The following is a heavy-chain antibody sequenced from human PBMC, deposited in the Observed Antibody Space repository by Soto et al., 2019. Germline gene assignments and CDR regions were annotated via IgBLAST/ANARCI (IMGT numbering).Heavy chain of an antibody. CDR2: MSHSGGT. J-gene: IGHJ3*02. Sequence: QVQLQQWGAGLLKPSETLSLTCAVYGGFVSSGTYYWSWIRQPPGKGLEWMGEMSHSGGTHFNPSLETRVTISVYPSQNQFYLKMSCVTAADTALYYCARVERGTATTVVDAFDIWGPGTMVTVSS. D-gene: IGHD1-1*01. CDR3: ARVERGTATTVVDAFDI. CDR1: GGFVSSGTYY. V-gene: IGHV4-34*01.